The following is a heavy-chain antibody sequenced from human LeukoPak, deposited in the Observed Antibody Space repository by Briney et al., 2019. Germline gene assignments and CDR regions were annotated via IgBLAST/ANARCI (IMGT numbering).Heavy chain of an antibody. CDR2: IIPILGIA. V-gene: IGHV1-69*04. CDR1: GGTFSSYA. CDR3: ARESDEWEPPV. D-gene: IGHD1-26*01. Sequence: SVKVSCKASGGTFSSYATSWVRQAPGQGLEWMGRIIPILGIANYAQKFQGRVTITADKSTSTAYMELSSLRSEDTAVYYCARESDEWEPPVWGQGTLVTVSS. J-gene: IGHJ4*02.